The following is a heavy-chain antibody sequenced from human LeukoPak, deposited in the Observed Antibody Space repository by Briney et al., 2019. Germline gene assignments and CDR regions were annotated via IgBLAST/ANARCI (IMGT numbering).Heavy chain of an antibody. CDR3: AREGITMVRGVSYYYYGMDV. J-gene: IGHJ6*02. CDR1: GVTFSSYW. CDR2: IKQDGSEK. Sequence: GGSLRLSCAASGVTFSSYWMSWVRQAPGKGLEWLANIKQDGSEKYYVDSVMGRFTISRDNAKNSLYLQMNSLRAEDTAVYYCAREGITMVRGVSYYYYGMDVWGQGTTVTVSS. D-gene: IGHD3-10*01. V-gene: IGHV3-7*01.